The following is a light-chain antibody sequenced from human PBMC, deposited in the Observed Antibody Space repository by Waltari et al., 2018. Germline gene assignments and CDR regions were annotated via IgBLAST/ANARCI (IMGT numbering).Light chain of an antibody. CDR2: DAS. V-gene: IGKV3-11*01. CDR3: QQRSNWPPV. Sequence: EIVLTPSPATLSLSPGARATLSCRASQSVSSYLAWYQQKPGQAPRLLIYDASNRATGIPARFSGSGSGTDFTLTISSLEPEDFAVYYCQQRSNWPPVFGGGTKVEIK. J-gene: IGKJ4*01. CDR1: QSVSSY.